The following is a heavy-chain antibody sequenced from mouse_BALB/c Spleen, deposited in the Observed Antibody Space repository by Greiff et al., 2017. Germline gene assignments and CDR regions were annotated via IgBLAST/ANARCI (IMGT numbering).Heavy chain of an antibody. CDR2: IDPANGNT. J-gene: IGHJ2*01. CDR1: GFNIKDTY. CDR3: ARSLTGTDFDY. V-gene: IGHV14-3*02. D-gene: IGHD4-1*01. Sequence: VQLKESGAELVKPGASVKLSCTASGFNIKDTYMHWVKQRPEQGLEWIGRIDPANGNTKYDPKFQGKATITADTSSNTAYLQLSSLTSEDTAVYYCARSLTGTDFDYWGQGTTLTVSS.